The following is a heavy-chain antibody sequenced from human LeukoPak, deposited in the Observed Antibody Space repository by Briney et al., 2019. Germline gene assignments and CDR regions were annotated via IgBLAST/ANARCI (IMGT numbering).Heavy chain of an antibody. D-gene: IGHD6-13*01. CDR3: ARGEYRSSWYVDY. J-gene: IGHJ4*02. CDR1: GFTFDDYA. V-gene: IGHV3-30-3*01. Sequence: GRSLRLSCAASGFTFDDYAMHWVRQAPGKGLEWVAVISYDGSNKYYADSVRGRFTISRDNSKNTLYLQMNSLRAEDTAVYYCARGEYRSSWYVDYWGQGTLVTVSS. CDR2: ISYDGSNK.